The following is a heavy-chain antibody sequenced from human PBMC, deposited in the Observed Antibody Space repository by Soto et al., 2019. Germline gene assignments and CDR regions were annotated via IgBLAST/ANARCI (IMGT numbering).Heavy chain of an antibody. CDR1: GGSISSGGYY. CDR3: ARDRECSGGTCYNYFDY. V-gene: IGHV4-31*03. Sequence: PSETLSLTCTVSGGSISSGGYYWSWIRQHPGTGLEWIGYIYYSGSTYYNPSLKSRVTISVDTSKNQFSLKLSSVTAADTAVYYCARDRECSGGTCYNYFDYWGQGTLVTVSS. J-gene: IGHJ4*02. CDR2: IYYSGST. D-gene: IGHD2-15*01.